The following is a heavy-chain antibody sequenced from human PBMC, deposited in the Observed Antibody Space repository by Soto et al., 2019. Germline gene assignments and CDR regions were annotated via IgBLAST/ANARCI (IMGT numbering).Heavy chain of an antibody. CDR3: ARGNYYDSSGYCYITARYYYYYGMDV. CDR2: INPSGGST. D-gene: IGHD3-22*01. Sequence: APVKVSCKASGYTFTSYYMHWVRQAPGQGLEWMGIINPSGGSTSYAQKFQGRVTMTRDTSTSTVYMELSSLRSEDTAAYYCARGNYYDSSGYCYITARYYYYYGMDVWGQGTTVTVSS. J-gene: IGHJ6*02. CDR1: GYTFTSYY. V-gene: IGHV1-46*01.